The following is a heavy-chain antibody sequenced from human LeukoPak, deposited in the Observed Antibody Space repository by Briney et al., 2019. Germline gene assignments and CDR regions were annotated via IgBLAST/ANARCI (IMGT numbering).Heavy chain of an antibody. CDR3: ARVLAAAGNNWFDP. CDR2: IYTSGST. D-gene: IGHD6-13*01. Sequence: SETLSLTCTVSGGSISSGSYYWSWIRQPAGKGLEWIGRIYTSGSTHYNPSLKSRVTISVDTSKNQFSLKLSSVTAADTAVYYCARVLAAAGNNWFDPWGQGTLVTVSS. CDR1: GGSISSGSYY. V-gene: IGHV4-61*02. J-gene: IGHJ5*02.